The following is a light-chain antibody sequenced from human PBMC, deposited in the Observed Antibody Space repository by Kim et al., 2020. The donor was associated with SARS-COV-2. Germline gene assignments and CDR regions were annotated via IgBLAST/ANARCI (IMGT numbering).Light chain of an antibody. CDR3: QQYNNWPPT. J-gene: IGKJ1*01. CDR1: QSVSSY. Sequence: GCTGERATLAWRASQSVSSYLAWYQQKPGQAPRLLIRDASTRATGIPDRFSGSGSGTEFTLTISSLQSEDFAIYCCQQYNNWPPTFGQGTKVDIK. V-gene: IGKV3-15*01. CDR2: DAS.